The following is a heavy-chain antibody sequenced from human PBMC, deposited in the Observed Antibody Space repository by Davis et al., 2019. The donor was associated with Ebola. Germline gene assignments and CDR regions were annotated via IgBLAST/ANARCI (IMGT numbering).Heavy chain of an antibody. CDR2: ISGSGGST. J-gene: IGHJ4*02. V-gene: IGHV3-23*01. Sequence: GESLKISCAASGFTFSSYAMSWVRQAPGKGLEWVSAISGSGGSTYYADSVKGRFTISRDNSKNTLYLQMNSLRAEDTAVYYCANQYGVAGVIDYWGQGTLVTVSS. CDR1: GFTFSSYA. CDR3: ANQYGVAGVIDY. D-gene: IGHD4-17*01.